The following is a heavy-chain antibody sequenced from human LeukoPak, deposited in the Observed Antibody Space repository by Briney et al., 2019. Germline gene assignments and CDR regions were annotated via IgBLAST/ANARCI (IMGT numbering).Heavy chain of an antibody. D-gene: IGHD3-22*01. CDR3: ARAPSYDSSGYYFDY. Sequence: GGSLRLSCAASGFTFSSYGMHWVRQAPGKGLEWVAVIWYDGSNKYYADSVKGRFTISRDNSKNMLYLQMNSLRAEDTAVYYCARAPSYDSSGYYFDYWGQGTLVTVSS. V-gene: IGHV3-33*01. CDR1: GFTFSSYG. CDR2: IWYDGSNK. J-gene: IGHJ4*02.